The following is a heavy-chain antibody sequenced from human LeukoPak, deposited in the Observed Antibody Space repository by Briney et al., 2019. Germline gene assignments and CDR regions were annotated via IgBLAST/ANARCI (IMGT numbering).Heavy chain of an antibody. J-gene: IGHJ4*02. V-gene: IGHV3-23*01. D-gene: IGHD3-10*01. CDR1: GFTFSSYA. CDR3: ARLSEMFRGPQVIYYFDY. Sequence: GGSLRLSCAASGFTFSSYAMSWVRQAPGNGLEWVSTISGSGGSTNHADSVKGRFTISRDDSKNTLYLQMNSLRAEDTAVYYCARLSEMFRGPQVIYYFDYWGQGTLVTVSS. CDR2: ISGSGGST.